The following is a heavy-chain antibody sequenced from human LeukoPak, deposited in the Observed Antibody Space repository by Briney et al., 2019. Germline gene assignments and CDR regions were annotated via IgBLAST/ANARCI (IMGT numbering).Heavy chain of an antibody. V-gene: IGHV4-61*01. CDR3: ARDSPTYYYDSSGGIDY. CDR1: GGSISSSSYY. Sequence: PSETLSLTCTVSGGSISSSSYYWSWIRQPPGKGLEWIGYIYYSGSTNYNPSLKSRVTISVDTSKNQFSLKLSSVTAADTAVYYCARDSPTYYYDSSGGIDYWGQGTLVTVSS. J-gene: IGHJ4*02. D-gene: IGHD3-22*01. CDR2: IYYSGST.